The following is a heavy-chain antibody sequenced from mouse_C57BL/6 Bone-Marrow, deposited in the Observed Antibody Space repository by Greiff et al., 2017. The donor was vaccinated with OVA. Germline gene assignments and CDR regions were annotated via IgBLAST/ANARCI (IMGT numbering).Heavy chain of an antibody. V-gene: IGHV1-55*01. CDR3: ARGGYSNYFYWYFDV. J-gene: IGHJ1*03. Sequence: QVQLQQPGAELVKPGASVKMSCKASGYTFTSYWITWVKQRPGQGLEWIGDIYPGSGSTNYNEKLKSKATLTVDTSSSTAYMQLSSLTSEDSAVYYCARGGYSNYFYWYFDVWGTGTTVTVSS. CDR2: IYPGSGST. CDR1: GYTFTSYW. D-gene: IGHD2-5*01.